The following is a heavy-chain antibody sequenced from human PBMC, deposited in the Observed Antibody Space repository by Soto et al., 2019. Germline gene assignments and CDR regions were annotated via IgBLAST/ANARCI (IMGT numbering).Heavy chain of an antibody. CDR2: ISSSSSTI. Sequence: GGSLRLSCAASGFTFSSYSMNWVRQAPGKGLEWVSYISSSSSTIYYADSVKGRFTISRDNAKNSLYLQMNSLRAEVTAVYYCARDLHGDKAFDIWGQGTMVTVSS. D-gene: IGHD4-17*01. J-gene: IGHJ3*02. V-gene: IGHV3-48*01. CDR3: ARDLHGDKAFDI. CDR1: GFTFSSYS.